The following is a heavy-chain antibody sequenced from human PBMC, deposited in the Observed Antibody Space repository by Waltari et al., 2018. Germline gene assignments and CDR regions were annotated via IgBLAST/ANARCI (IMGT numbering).Heavy chain of an antibody. Sequence: QVQLVQSGAEVKKPGSSVKVSCKASGGTFSSYATSWGRQAPGQGLEGMGGTIPIFGTANYAQKFQGRVTITADESTSTAYMELSSLRSEDTAVYYCALPTAISGWYLHFDYWGQGTLVTVSS. D-gene: IGHD6-19*01. V-gene: IGHV1-69*01. CDR1: GGTFSSYA. J-gene: IGHJ4*02. CDR2: TIPIFGTA. CDR3: ALPTAISGWYLHFDY.